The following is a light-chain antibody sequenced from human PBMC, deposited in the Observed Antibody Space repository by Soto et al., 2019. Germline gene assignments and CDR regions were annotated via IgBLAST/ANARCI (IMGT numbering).Light chain of an antibody. CDR3: SSYAGINNLV. Sequence: QSALTQPPSASESPGQSVAISCTGTSSDVGGYNYVSWYQQHPGKAPKLIIYEVTKRPSGVPDRFSGSKSGNTASLTVSGLQAEDEANYYCSSYAGINNLVFGGGTKVTVL. CDR1: SSDVGGYNY. J-gene: IGLJ3*02. CDR2: EVT. V-gene: IGLV2-8*01.